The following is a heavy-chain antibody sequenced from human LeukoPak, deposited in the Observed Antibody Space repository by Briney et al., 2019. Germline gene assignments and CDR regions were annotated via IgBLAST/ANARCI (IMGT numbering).Heavy chain of an antibody. CDR2: IYPGDSDT. CDR1: GYSFTSYW. Sequence: GESLKISCKGSGYSFTSYWIGWVRQMPGKGLEWMGIIYPGDSDTRYSPSFQGQVTISADKSISTAYLQWSSLKASDTAMYYCARVAEMAERSWYAFDIWGQGTMVTVSS. D-gene: IGHD5-24*01. J-gene: IGHJ3*02. V-gene: IGHV5-51*01. CDR3: ARVAEMAERSWYAFDI.